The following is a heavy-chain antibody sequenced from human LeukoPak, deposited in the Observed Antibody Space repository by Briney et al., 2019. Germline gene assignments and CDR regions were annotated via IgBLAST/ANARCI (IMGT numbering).Heavy chain of an antibody. CDR1: GGSISSSSYY. CDR2: IYYSGST. V-gene: IGHV4-39*01. CDR3: ATRYCSGGRCYSGWYFDL. D-gene: IGHD2-15*01. J-gene: IGHJ2*01. Sequence: SETLSLTCTVSGGSISSSSYYWGWIRQPPGKGLEWIGSIYYSGSTYYNPSLKSRVTISVDTSKNQFSLKLSSVTAADTAVYYCATRYCSGGRCYSGWYFDLWGRGTLVTVSS.